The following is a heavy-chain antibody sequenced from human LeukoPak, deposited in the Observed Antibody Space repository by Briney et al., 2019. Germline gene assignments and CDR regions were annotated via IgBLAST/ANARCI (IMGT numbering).Heavy chain of an antibody. CDR3: ARWGASVAFDI. CDR1: GFTFSTYG. J-gene: IGHJ3*02. V-gene: IGHV3-30*02. Sequence: GSLRLSCAASGFTFSTYGVHWVRQAPGQGLEWVAFIRYDGSNKYYADSVQGRFTVSRDNSKNTLYLQMNSLRAEDTAVCYCARWGASVAFDIWGQGTMVTVSS. CDR2: IRYDGSNK. D-gene: IGHD1-26*01.